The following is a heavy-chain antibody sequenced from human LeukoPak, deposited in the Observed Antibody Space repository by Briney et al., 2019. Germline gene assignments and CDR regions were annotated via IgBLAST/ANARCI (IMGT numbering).Heavy chain of an antibody. V-gene: IGHV3-30*02. CDR2: RRYDGTNK. D-gene: IGHD1-7*01. J-gene: IGHJ4*02. CDR1: GITFRSYG. Sequence: PGGFLRLSCAASGITFRSYGMHWVRQAPGKGLEWVAFRRYDGTNKYYADSVKGRFTISRDNSKNTLYLQMNSLRAEDTAVYYCAKDFNWHSPNYFDSWGQGTLVTVSS. CDR3: AKDFNWHSPNYFDS.